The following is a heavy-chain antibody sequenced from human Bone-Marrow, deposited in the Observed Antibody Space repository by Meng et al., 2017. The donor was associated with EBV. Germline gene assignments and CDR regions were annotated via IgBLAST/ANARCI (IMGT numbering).Heavy chain of an antibody. V-gene: IGHV4-34*01. J-gene: IGHJ4*02. D-gene: IGHD3-16*01. CDR1: GGSFRGYY. CDR2: INHSGST. CDR3: ARPPTGRGSYLDY. Sequence: QVQPHHYGAALCLLSATMSLTVAVYGGSFRGYYWHWIGKPPGKGMEWIGEINHSGSTNYYPSLKSRVPISVDTSKNQFSLKLSFVTAADTAVYYCARPPTGRGSYLDYWGQGTLVTVSS.